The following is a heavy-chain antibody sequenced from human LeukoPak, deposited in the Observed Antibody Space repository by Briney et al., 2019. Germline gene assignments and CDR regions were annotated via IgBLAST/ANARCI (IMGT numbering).Heavy chain of an antibody. CDR1: GFTFSSYA. V-gene: IGHV3-23*01. CDR2: ITASGGST. CDR3: AKVPYGDYYFEN. D-gene: IGHD4-17*01. Sequence: GGSLRLSCAVSGFTFSSYAMTWVRQTPGKGLEWVSAITASGGSTYYADSVKGRFTISRDNSKNTLYLQVNSLRAEDTAVYYCAKVPYGDYYFENWGQGTLVTVSS. J-gene: IGHJ4*02.